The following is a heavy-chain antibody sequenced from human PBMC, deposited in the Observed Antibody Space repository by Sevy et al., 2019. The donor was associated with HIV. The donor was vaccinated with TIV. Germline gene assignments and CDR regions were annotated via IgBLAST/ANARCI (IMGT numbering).Heavy chain of an antibody. CDR2: ISSSGTI. J-gene: IGHJ4*02. V-gene: IGHV3-48*02. Sequence: GGSLRLSCAASGFTFSTYTMNWVRQAPGKGLEWVSYISSSGTIYYADSVKGQFTISRDNAKNSLYLQMNSLRDEDTAVYYCTRVSRGTDDDYWGQGTLVTVSS. D-gene: IGHD2-2*01. CDR1: GFTFSTYT. CDR3: TRVSRGTDDDY.